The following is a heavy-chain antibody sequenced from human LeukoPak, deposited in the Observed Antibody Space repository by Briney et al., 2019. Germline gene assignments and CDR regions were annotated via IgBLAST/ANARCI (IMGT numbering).Heavy chain of an antibody. CDR1: GGSVNNYY. CDR2: IYYTGNT. D-gene: IGHD4-17*01. V-gene: IGHV4-59*02. CDR3: ARARGDYDWLFAL. Sequence: SETLSLTCTVSGGSVNNYYWNWIRQPPGKGLEWIGYIYYTGNTDYNPSLNSRVTISVDTSKNQVSLKLSSVTAADTAVYYCARARGDYDWLFALWGRGTLVTVSS. J-gene: IGHJ2*01.